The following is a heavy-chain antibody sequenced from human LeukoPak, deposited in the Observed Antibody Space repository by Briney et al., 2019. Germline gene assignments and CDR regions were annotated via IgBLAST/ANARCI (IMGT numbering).Heavy chain of an antibody. V-gene: IGHV1-2*06. CDR3: ARGTITMVRGVITR. CDR2: INPNSGGT. CDR1: GYTFTGYY. D-gene: IGHD3-10*01. Sequence: ASVKVSCKASGYTFTGYYMHWVRQAPGQGLEWMGRINPNSGGTNYAQKFQGRVTMTRDTSIGTAYMELSRLRSDDTAVYYCARGTITMVRGVITRWGQGTLVTVSS. J-gene: IGHJ4*02.